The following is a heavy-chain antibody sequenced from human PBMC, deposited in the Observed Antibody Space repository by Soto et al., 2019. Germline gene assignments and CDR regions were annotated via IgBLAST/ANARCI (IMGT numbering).Heavy chain of an antibody. CDR2: IIPAFGPG. Sequence: QVQLVQSGAEVKKPGSSVKVSCKVSGGTFSSFDISWLRQAPGQRLEWMGGIIPAFGPGYYAPKFQGTVSISADDSATTVYMELSSLRSADTGVYYCARSGPYCNGGSCYFQYWGQGTLVTVSS. V-gene: IGHV1-69*01. J-gene: IGHJ1*01. CDR1: GGTFSSFD. CDR3: ARSGPYCNGGSCYFQY. D-gene: IGHD2-15*01.